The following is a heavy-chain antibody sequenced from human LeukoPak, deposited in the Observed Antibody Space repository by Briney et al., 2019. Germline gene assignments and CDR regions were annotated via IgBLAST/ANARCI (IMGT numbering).Heavy chain of an antibody. Sequence: GASVKVSCKASGYTFTSYGISWVRQAPGQGLEWMGWISAYNGNTNYAQKLQGRVTMTTDTSTNTAYMELRSLRSDDTAIYYCARAPADYYGSGNLIYWGQGTLVTVSS. CDR1: GYTFTSYG. J-gene: IGHJ4*02. V-gene: IGHV1-18*01. D-gene: IGHD3-10*01. CDR3: ARAPADYYGSGNLIY. CDR2: ISAYNGNT.